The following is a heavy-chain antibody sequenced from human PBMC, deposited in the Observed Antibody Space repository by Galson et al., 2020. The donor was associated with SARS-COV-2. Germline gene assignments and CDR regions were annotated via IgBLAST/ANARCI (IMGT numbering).Heavy chain of an antibody. Sequence: SETLSLTCSLFGGSMSTYYWSWIRQTPERGLEWVGYIHYSGHTMYNTSLKTRVTMSRLTSEDQFSLTLTSVTAADTAVYFCARLTFGSGSLSTFWYFDLCGRGTPVTVSS. J-gene: IGHJ2*01. CDR2: IHYSGHT. V-gene: IGHV4-59*08. CDR1: GGSMSTYY. D-gene: IGHD3-10*01. CDR3: ARLTFGSGSLSTFWYFDL.